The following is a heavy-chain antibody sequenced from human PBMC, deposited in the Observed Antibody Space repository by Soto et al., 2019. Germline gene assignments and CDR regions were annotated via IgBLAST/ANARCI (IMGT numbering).Heavy chain of an antibody. CDR3: ARDVAAADY. Sequence: QVQLVQSGAEEKKPGASVKVSCKASGYTFTSYAMHWVRQAPGQRLEWMGWINAGNGNTKHSQKLQGRVTITTDTPASKADMELSSLRSEGTAVYDCARDVAAADYWGQGTLVTVSS. CDR1: GYTFTSYA. V-gene: IGHV1-3*05. J-gene: IGHJ4*02. CDR2: INAGNGNT. D-gene: IGHD6-13*01.